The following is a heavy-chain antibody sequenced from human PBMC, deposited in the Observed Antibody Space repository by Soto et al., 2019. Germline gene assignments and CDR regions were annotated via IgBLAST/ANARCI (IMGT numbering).Heavy chain of an antibody. V-gene: IGHV4-34*01. Sequence: PSETLSLTCAVYGGSFSSYYWTWIRQPPGMGLEWIGEINHRGSTNYNPSLKSRVTISVDTSKSQFSLKLSSVTAADTAVYYCARCPRTLTGALGYCRSTSCYVWYNWFDPWGQGTLVTVSS. J-gene: IGHJ5*02. CDR3: ARCPRTLTGALGYCRSTSCYVWYNWFDP. D-gene: IGHD2-2*01. CDR2: INHRGST. CDR1: GGSFSSYY.